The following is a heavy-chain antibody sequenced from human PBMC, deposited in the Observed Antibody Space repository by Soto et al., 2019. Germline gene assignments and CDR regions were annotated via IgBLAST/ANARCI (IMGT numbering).Heavy chain of an antibody. D-gene: IGHD2-21*01. CDR2: IIPIFGTA. V-gene: IGHV1-69*06. CDR3: ATFRDGYNYYYGMDV. Sequence: SVKVSCKASGGTFSSYAISWVRQAPGQGLEWMGGIIPIFGTANYAQKFQGRVTITADKSTSTAYMELSSLRSEDTAVYYCATFRDGYNYYYGMDVWGQGTTVTSP. CDR1: GGTFSSYA. J-gene: IGHJ6*02.